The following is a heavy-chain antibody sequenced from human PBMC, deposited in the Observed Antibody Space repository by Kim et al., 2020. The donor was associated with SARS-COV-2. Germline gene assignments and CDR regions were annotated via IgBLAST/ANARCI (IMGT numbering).Heavy chain of an antibody. Sequence: NTKYSTKFQGRVTITRDTSAGTAYMELSSLRSEDTAVYYCAKSAGTWFDPWGQGTLVTVSS. D-gene: IGHD1-26*01. V-gene: IGHV1-3*01. CDR3: AKSAGTWFDP. CDR2: NT. J-gene: IGHJ5*02.